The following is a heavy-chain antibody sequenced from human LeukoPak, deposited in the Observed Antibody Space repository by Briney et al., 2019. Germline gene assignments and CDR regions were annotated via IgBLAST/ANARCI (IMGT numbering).Heavy chain of an antibody. D-gene: IGHD2-21*02. J-gene: IGHJ4*02. CDR2: IYYSGST. V-gene: IGHV4-59*01. CDR1: GGSISSYY. Sequence: PSETLSLTCTVSGGSISSYYWSWIRQPPGKGLEGIGYIYYSGSTNYNPSLKSRVTISVDTSKNQSSLKLSSVTAADTAVYYCARGLGVVVTAIHFDYWGQGTLVTVSS. CDR3: ARGLGVVVTAIHFDY.